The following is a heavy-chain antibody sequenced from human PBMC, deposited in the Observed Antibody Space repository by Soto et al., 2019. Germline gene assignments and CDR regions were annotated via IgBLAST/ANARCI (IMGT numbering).Heavy chain of an antibody. CDR3: ASSKDYCGGDCYSGSLDY. Sequence: GGSLRLSCAASGFTFSSYAMHWVRQAPGKGLEYVSAISSNGGSTYYADSVKGRFTISRDNSKNTLYLQMGSLRAEDMAVYYCASSKDYCGGDCYSGSLDYWGQGTLVTVSS. CDR2: ISSNGGST. D-gene: IGHD2-21*02. CDR1: GFTFSSYA. J-gene: IGHJ4*02. V-gene: IGHV3-64*02.